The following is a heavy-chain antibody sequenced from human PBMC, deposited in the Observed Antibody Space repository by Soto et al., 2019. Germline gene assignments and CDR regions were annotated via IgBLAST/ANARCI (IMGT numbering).Heavy chain of an antibody. D-gene: IGHD3-3*01. CDR1: GYTFTSHG. CDR2: ISAYNGNT. J-gene: IGHJ3*02. Sequence: QVQLVQSGAEVKKPGASVKVSCKASGYTFTSHGISWVRQAPGQGLEWMGWISAYNGNTNYAQKLQGRVTMTTDTSTSTAYMELRSLRSDDTAVYYCARWAGGYDFWSGYYTRAFDIWGQGTMVTVSS. CDR3: ARWAGGYDFWSGYYTRAFDI. V-gene: IGHV1-18*04.